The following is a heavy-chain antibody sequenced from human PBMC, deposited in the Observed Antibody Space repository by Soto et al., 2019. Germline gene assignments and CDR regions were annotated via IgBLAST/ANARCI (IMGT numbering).Heavy chain of an antibody. CDR3: ARRRGSDFDY. J-gene: IGHJ4*02. CDR2: IFPADSET. D-gene: IGHD3-10*01. Sequence: SLKISCRGFGYTFTSHCIGWVRRVPGKSLEWMGIIFPADSETRYSPSFQGQVTISADKSISAAYLQWSSLRTTDTAMYYCARRRGSDFDYWGQGTLVTVS. V-gene: IGHV5-51*01. CDR1: GYTFTSHC.